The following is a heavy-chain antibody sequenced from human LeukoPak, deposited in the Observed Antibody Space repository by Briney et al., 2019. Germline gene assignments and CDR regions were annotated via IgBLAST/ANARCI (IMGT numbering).Heavy chain of an antibody. V-gene: IGHV4-34*01. CDR3: AGGYSYGYRVIDY. CDR1: GGSSSGYY. J-gene: IGHJ4*02. D-gene: IGHD5-18*01. CDR2: INHSGST. Sequence: SETLSLTCAVYGGSSSGYYWSWIRQPPGKGLEWIGEINHSGSTNYNPSLKGRVTISVDTSKNQFSLKLSSVTAADTAVYYCAGGYSYGYRVIDYWGQGTLVTVSS.